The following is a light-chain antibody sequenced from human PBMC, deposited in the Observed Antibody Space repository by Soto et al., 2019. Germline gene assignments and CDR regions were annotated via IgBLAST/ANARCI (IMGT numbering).Light chain of an antibody. J-gene: IGLJ3*02. CDR2: LNSDGSH. V-gene: IGLV4-69*01. CDR3: QTWVGGPPWV. CDR1: SGHSTYA. Sequence: QPVLTQSPSASASLGASVKLTCTLSSGHSTYAIAWHQQQPEKGPRYLMKLNSDGSHSKGDGIPDRFSGSSSGAERYLSISGLQSEDEADYYCQTWVGGPPWVFGGGTKLTVL.